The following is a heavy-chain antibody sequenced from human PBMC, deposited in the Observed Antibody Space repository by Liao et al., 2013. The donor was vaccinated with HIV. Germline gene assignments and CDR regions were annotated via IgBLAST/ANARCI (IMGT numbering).Heavy chain of an antibody. V-gene: IGHV4-39*07. J-gene: IGHJ4*02. CDR1: GDSIGSDSPY. CDR3: ARQGHDYGDLGVYSFDC. D-gene: IGHD4-17*01. Sequence: QLQLRIWGPPGLVKPSETLSLTCTVSGDSIGSDSPYWGWIRQSPGTGLEWIGSLHFSGTTYINPSLKTRVSLAVDTSKNRFSLHLSSVTAADTAVYYCARQGHDYGDLGVYSFDCWGQGTLVTVSS. CDR2: LHFSGTT.